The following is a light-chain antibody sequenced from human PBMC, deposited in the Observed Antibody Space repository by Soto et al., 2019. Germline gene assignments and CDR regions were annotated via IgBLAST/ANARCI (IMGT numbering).Light chain of an antibody. V-gene: IGKV3-11*01. CDR1: QSVSSY. J-gene: IGKJ1*01. CDR2: DAS. CDR3: QQRSSSWT. Sequence: EIVLTQSPATLSLSPGERATLSCRASQSVSSYLAWYQQKPGQAPRLLIYDASNRATGIPARFSGSGSGTDFALTISSLEPEDSGVYYCQQRSSSWTFGQGTKVEIK.